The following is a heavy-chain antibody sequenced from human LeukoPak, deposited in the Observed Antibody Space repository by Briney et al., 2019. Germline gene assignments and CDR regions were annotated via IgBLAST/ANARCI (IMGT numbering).Heavy chain of an antibody. CDR1: GFTVSSNY. CDR2: IYSGGST. V-gene: IGHV3-66*01. Sequence: GGSLRLSCAASGFTVSSNYMSWVRQAPGKGLEWVSVIYSGGSTYYADSVKGRFTISRDNSKSTLYLQMNSLRAEDTAVYYCARVGVPYYYYGMDVWGQGTTVTVSS. J-gene: IGHJ6*02. CDR3: ARVGVPYYYYGMDV.